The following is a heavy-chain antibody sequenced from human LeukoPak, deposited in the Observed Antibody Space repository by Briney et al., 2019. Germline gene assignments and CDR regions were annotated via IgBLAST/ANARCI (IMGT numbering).Heavy chain of an antibody. CDR2: IYYSGST. V-gene: IGHV4-59*12. CDR3: ASIGGGGAFDI. D-gene: IGHD3-16*01. J-gene: IGHJ3*02. CDR1: GGSISSYY. Sequence: SETLSLTCTVSGGSISSYYWSWIRQPPGKGLEWIGYIYYSGSTNYNPSLKSRVTISVDTSKNQFSLKLSSVTAADTAVYYCASIGGGGAFDIWGQGTMVTVSS.